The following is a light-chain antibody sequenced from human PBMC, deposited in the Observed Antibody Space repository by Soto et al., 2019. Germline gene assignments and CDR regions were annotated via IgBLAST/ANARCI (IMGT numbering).Light chain of an antibody. V-gene: IGLV4-69*01. J-gene: IGLJ3*02. CDR1: SGRSSYT. CDR2: INSDGSH. Sequence: QPVLTQSPSASASLGASVKLTCTLSSGRSSYTIAWHQQQSGKGPRYLMKINSDGSHTKGDGIPDRFSGSSSGADRYLTISSLQSEDEADYYCQSWGTGMVFGGGTKLTVL. CDR3: QSWGTGMV.